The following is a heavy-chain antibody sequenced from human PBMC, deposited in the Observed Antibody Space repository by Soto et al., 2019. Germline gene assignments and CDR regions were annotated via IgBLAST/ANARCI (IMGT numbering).Heavy chain of an antibody. J-gene: IGHJ4*02. Sequence: GGSLRLSCAASGFTFDDYGMSWVRQAPGKGLEWVAVVSFDGKVTYYADSVKGRFTVSRDNSKNTIYLQANSLRAEDTAVYYCAREPYGDSQYFDYWGQGTPVTVSS. D-gene: IGHD2-21*02. CDR1: GFTFDDYG. CDR3: AREPYGDSQYFDY. V-gene: IGHV3-30*03. CDR2: VSFDGKVT.